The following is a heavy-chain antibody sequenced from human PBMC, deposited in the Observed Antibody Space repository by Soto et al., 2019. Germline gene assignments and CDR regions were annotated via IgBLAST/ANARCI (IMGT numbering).Heavy chain of an antibody. V-gene: IGHV1-69*13. CDR3: ARVRGLNCTNGVCYTNYFDY. CDR1: GGTFSSYA. CDR2: IIPIFGTA. J-gene: IGHJ4*02. D-gene: IGHD2-8*01. Sequence: SVKVSCKASGGTFSSYAISWLRQAPGQGLEWMGGIIPIFGTANYAQKFQGRVTITADESTSTAYMELSSLRSEDTAVYYCARVRGLNCTNGVCYTNYFDYWGQGTLVTVSS.